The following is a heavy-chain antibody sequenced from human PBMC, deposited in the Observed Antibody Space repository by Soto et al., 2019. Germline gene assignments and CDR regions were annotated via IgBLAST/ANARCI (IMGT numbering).Heavy chain of an antibody. Sequence: QITLNESGPTQVKPRQTLTLTCTFSGFSLTTSGVGVGWIRQSPGKAPEWLALIYWDDDKRYSPPLKSRLTITKDTSKNQVVLPMADLDPADTATYYCAHRVLRTVFGLVTTTAIYFDFWGQGTPVAVSS. CDR1: GFSLTTSGVG. J-gene: IGHJ4*02. D-gene: IGHD3-3*01. CDR3: AHRVLRTVFGLVTTTAIYFDF. V-gene: IGHV2-5*02. CDR2: IYWDDDK.